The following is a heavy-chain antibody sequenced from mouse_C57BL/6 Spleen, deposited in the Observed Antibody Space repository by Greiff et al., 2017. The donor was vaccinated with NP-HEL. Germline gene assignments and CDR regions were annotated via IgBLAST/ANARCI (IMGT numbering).Heavy chain of an antibody. CDR3: ARWRQYYAMDY. Sequence: EVKLMESGPELVKPGDSVKISCKASGYSFTGYFMNWVMQSHGKSLEWIGRINPYNGDTFYNQKFKGKATLTVDKSSSTAHMELRSLTSEDSAVYYCARWRQYYAMDYWGQGTSVTVSS. J-gene: IGHJ4*01. V-gene: IGHV1-20*01. CDR2: INPYNGDT. D-gene: IGHD3-2*01. CDR1: GYSFTGYF.